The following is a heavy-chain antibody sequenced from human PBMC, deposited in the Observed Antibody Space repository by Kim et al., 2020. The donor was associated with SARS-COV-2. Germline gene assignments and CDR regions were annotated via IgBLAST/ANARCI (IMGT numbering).Heavy chain of an antibody. D-gene: IGHD4-4*01. V-gene: IGHV1-2*06. CDR3: ARNVPQQYSMDV. CDR1: GYTFTGYY. J-gene: IGHJ6*02. Sequence: ASVKVSCKASGYTFTGYYVHWVRQAPGQGLEWMGRINCNSGGTKYAQKFQGRVTMTRDTSISAAYMELSGLTSDDPAVYYCARNVPQQYSMDVWGQGTTVTVSS. CDR2: INCNSGGT.